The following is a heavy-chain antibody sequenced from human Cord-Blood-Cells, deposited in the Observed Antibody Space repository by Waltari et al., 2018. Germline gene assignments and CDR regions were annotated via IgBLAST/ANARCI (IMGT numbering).Heavy chain of an antibody. Sequence: EVQLVESGGGLIQPGGSLRLSRAASGFTVSRNHMRRVRQAPGKGLEWVSVIYSGGSTYYADSVKGRFTISRDNSKNTLYLQMNSLRAEDTAVYYCARLDVVATTGFDYWGQGTLVTVSS. CDR1: GFTVSRNH. J-gene: IGHJ4*02. CDR2: IYSGGST. D-gene: IGHD5-12*01. V-gene: IGHV3-53*01. CDR3: ARLDVVATTGFDY.